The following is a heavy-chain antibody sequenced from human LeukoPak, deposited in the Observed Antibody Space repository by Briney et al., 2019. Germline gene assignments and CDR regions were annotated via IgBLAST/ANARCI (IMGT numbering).Heavy chain of an antibody. Sequence: GGSLRLSCAASGFTFSDYYMSWIRQAPGKGLEWVSYISSSGSTIYYADSVRGRFTISRDNAENSLYLQMNSLRAEDTAVYYCARDQAYSSGWSLGVWGKGTTVTVSS. CDR3: ARDQAYSSGWSLGV. D-gene: IGHD6-13*01. V-gene: IGHV3-11*01. J-gene: IGHJ6*04. CDR2: ISSSGSTI. CDR1: GFTFSDYY.